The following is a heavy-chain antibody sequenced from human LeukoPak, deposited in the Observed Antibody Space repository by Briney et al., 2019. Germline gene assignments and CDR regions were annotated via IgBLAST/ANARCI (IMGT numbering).Heavy chain of an antibody. D-gene: IGHD4-17*01. V-gene: IGHV1-69*05. CDR2: IIPIFGTA. CDR3: ARGYGDYFDYYYMDV. Sequence: SVKVSCKASGGTFGSYAISWVRQAPGQGLEWMGGIIPIFGTANYAQKFQGRVTITTDESTSTAYMELSSLRSEDTAVYYCARGYGDYFDYYYMDVWGKGTTVTVSS. CDR1: GGTFGSYA. J-gene: IGHJ6*03.